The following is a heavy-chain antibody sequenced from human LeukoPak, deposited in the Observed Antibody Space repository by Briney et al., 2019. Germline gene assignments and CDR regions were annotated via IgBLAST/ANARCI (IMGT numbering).Heavy chain of an antibody. CDR1: RFTFSSYA. CDR2: ISSSSSYI. J-gene: IGHJ4*02. CDR3: ARVFRPL. Sequence: GGSLRLSCAASRFTFSSYAMSWVRQAPGKGLEWVSSISSSSSYIYYADSVKGRFTISRDNAKNSLYLQMNSPRAEDTAVYYCARVFRPLWGQGTLVTVSS. V-gene: IGHV3-21*01.